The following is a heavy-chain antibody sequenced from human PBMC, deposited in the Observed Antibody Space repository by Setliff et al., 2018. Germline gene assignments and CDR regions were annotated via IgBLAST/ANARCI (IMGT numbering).Heavy chain of an antibody. J-gene: IGHJ2*01. CDR3: ARSPSSSKGLYWYFDL. Sequence: SETLSLTCTVSGGSISSYYWSWIRQPAGKGLEWIGHIYSSGSTYYNPSLKSRVSISVDTSKNQFSLKLSSVTAADTAVYYCARSPSSSKGLYWYFDLWGRGTLVTVSS. CDR2: IYSSGST. CDR1: GGSISSYY. V-gene: IGHV4-4*07. D-gene: IGHD2-8*01.